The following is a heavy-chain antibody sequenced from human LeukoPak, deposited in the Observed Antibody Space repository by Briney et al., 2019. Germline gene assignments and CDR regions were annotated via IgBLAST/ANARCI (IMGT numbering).Heavy chain of an antibody. CDR2: LSAYNDNT. CDR3: ARDRAGLCDH. V-gene: IGHV1-18*01. J-gene: IGHJ4*02. Sequence: ASVTVSFTSSGYTFTSYGSSWVRQALGQGLEWMGLLSAYNDNTNYTQKHQGRVTMTTDTSTSTGCMERRSLRSGDTAVYYCARDRAGLCDHGGERPRVTVSS. D-gene: IGHD5-24*01. CDR1: GYTFTSYG.